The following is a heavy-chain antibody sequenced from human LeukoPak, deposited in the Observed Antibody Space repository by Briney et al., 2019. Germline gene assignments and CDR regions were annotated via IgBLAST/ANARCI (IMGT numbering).Heavy chain of an antibody. J-gene: IGHJ4*02. CDR1: GGSFSGYY. CDR2: INHSGST. CDR3: ARVGYSYYYYFDY. D-gene: IGHD5-18*01. Sequence: SETLSPTCAVHGGSFSGYYWSWIRQPPGKGLEGIGEINHSGSTNYNPSLKSRVTISVDTSKNQFSLKLSSVTAADTAVYYCARVGYSYYYYFDYWGQGTLVTVSS. V-gene: IGHV4-34*01.